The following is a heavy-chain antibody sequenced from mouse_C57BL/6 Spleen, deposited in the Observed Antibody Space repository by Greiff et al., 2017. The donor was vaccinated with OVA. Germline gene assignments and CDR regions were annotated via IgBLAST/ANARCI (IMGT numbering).Heavy chain of an antibody. CDR2: INPSTGGT. Sequence: DVKLQESGPELVKPGASVKISCKASGYSFTGYYMHWVKQSSEKSLEWIGEINPSTGGTSYNQKFKGKATLTVDKSSSTAYMQLKSLTSEDSAVYYCARDGLGYGSKRGYFDVWGTGTTVTVSS. V-gene: IGHV1-43*01. D-gene: IGHD1-1*01. J-gene: IGHJ1*03. CDR3: ARDGLGYGSKRGYFDV. CDR1: GYSFTGYY.